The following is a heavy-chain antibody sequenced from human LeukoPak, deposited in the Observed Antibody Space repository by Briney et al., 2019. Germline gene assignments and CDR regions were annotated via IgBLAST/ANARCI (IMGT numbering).Heavy chain of an antibody. Sequence: PSRTLSLTCTVSGGSISSGGYYWSWIRQHPGTGLEWIGYIYYSGSTYYNPSLKSRVTISVDTSKNQFSLKLSSVTAADTAVYYCATSQTRVGAADSWGQGTLVTVSS. CDR3: ATSQTRVGAADS. CDR1: GGSISSGGYY. D-gene: IGHD1-26*01. CDR2: IYYSGST. V-gene: IGHV4-31*03. J-gene: IGHJ4*02.